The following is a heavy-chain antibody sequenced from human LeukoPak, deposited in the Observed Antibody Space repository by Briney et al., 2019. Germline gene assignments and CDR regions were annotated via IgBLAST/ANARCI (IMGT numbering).Heavy chain of an antibody. D-gene: IGHD5-18*01. Sequence: GGSLRLSCAASGFTFSSYAMSWVRQAPGKGLEWVSAISGSGGSTYYADSVKGRLTISRDNSKNTLYLQMNSLRAEDTAVYYCAKSPPLGYSYGGNFDYWGQGTLVTVSS. J-gene: IGHJ4*02. CDR1: GFTFSSYA. CDR3: AKSPPLGYSYGGNFDY. CDR2: ISGSGGST. V-gene: IGHV3-23*01.